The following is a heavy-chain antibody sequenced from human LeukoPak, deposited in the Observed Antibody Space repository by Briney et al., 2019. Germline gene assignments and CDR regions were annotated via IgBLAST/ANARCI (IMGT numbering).Heavy chain of an antibody. CDR3: AREAPGLSGYD. D-gene: IGHD5-12*01. Sequence: SETLSLTCAVYGGSFSGYYWSWIRQPPGKGLEWIGEINHSGSTNYNPSLKSRVTISLDTSKNQFSLKLSSVTAADTAVYYCAREAPGLSGYDWGQGTLVTVSS. CDR1: GGSFSGYY. CDR2: INHSGST. J-gene: IGHJ4*02. V-gene: IGHV4-34*01.